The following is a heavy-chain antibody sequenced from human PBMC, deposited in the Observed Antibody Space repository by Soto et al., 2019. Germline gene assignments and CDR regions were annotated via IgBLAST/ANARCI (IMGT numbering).Heavy chain of an antibody. CDR1: GGSISSYY. CDR2: INHSGST. D-gene: IGHD3-9*01. V-gene: IGHV4-34*01. CDR3: ANGLGPTTGIDY. Sequence: SETLSLTCTVSGGSISSYYWSWIRQPPGKGLEWIGEINHSGSTNYNPSLKSRVTISLDTSKNQFSLKMTSVTAADTAVYYCANGLGPTTGIDYWGQGTLVTVSS. J-gene: IGHJ4*02.